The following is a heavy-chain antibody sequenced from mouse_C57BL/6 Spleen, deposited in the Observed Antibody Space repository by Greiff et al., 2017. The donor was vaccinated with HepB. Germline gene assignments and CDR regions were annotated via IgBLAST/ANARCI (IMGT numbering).Heavy chain of an antibody. CDR1: GYSITSGYY. J-gene: IGHJ2*01. V-gene: IGHV3-6*01. CDR3: AREPYYYGSSLDY. Sequence: VQLQQSGPGLVKPSQSLSLTCSVTGYSITSGYYWNWIRQFPGNKLEWMGYISYDGSNNYNPSLKNRISITRDTSKNQFFLKLNSVTTEDTATYYCAREPYYYGSSLDYWGQGTTLTVSS. CDR2: ISYDGSN. D-gene: IGHD1-1*01.